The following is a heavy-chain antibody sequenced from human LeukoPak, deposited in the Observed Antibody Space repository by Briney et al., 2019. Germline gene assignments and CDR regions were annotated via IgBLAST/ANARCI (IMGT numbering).Heavy chain of an antibody. V-gene: IGHV3-23*01. CDR1: GGSISSSSYY. CDR2: VSGGGSTT. Sequence: ETLSLTCTVSGGSISSSSYYWGWIRQAPGKGLEWVSSVSGGGSTTSYADSVKGRFTISRDNSKNTLYLQMNSLRAEDTAVYYCAKGTARYGSGSYDDYWGQGTLVTVSS. D-gene: IGHD3-10*01. J-gene: IGHJ4*02. CDR3: AKGTARYGSGSYDDY.